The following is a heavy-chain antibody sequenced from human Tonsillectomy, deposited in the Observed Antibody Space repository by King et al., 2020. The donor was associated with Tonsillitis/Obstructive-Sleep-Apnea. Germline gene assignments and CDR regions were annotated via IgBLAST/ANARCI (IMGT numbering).Heavy chain of an antibody. CDR1: GGSISSSSHY. V-gene: IGHV4-39*01. J-gene: IGHJ4*02. D-gene: IGHD2-15*01. Sequence: QLQESGPGLVKPSETLSLTCSVSGGSISSSSHYCGWIRQPPGKGLEWIGGIYYSGSTYNNPSLKSRVTISVDTSMNQFSLKLSSVTAADTAVFYCARLYCSGGSCYLEDWGQGTLVTVSS. CDR3: ARLYCSGGSCYLED. CDR2: IYYSGST.